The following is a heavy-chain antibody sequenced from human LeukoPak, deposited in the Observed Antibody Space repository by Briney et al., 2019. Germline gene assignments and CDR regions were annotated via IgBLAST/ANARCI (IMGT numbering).Heavy chain of an antibody. J-gene: IGHJ4*02. V-gene: IGHV1-18*01. CDR3: ARVPYDCSGGSCYPYYFDY. CDR2: ISAYNGNT. D-gene: IGHD2-15*01. Sequence: ASVKVSCKASGYTFTSYGISWVRQAPGQGLEWMGWISAYNGNTNYAQKLQGRVTMTTDTSTSTAYMELRSLRSDDTAAYYCARVPYDCSGGSCYPYYFDYWGQGTLVTVSS. CDR1: GYTFTSYG.